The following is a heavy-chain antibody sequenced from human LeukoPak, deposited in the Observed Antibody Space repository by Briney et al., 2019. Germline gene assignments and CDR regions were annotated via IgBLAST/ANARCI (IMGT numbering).Heavy chain of an antibody. J-gene: IGHJ4*02. CDR3: ARLIGGVGARRFDF. D-gene: IGHD1-26*01. V-gene: IGHV4-4*09. CDR2: IYNRGRP. Sequence: SSETLSLTCTVSGDPINTGYWNWIRQPPGRELEWIGYIYNRGRPNYNPSLKSRVTISMDTSKNQLSLKMASVTAADTAVYYCARLIGGVGARRFDFWGQGTLVTVSS. CDR1: GDPINTGY.